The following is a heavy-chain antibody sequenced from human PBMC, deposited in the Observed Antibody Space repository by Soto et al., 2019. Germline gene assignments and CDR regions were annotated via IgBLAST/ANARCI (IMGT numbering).Heavy chain of an antibody. V-gene: IGHV1-69*06. Sequence: SVKVSFNSSGGTFISFINYPINWVRQALGQGLEWMGGIVPNVGTVNYAQKFRGKVTITADKSTGTAYMELSSLRSEDTALYYCARRDTSGFLRYFDNWGQGTQVTVSS. J-gene: IGHJ4*02. D-gene: IGHD3-3*01. CDR2: IVPNVGTV. CDR1: GGTFISFINYP. CDR3: ARRDTSGFLRYFDN.